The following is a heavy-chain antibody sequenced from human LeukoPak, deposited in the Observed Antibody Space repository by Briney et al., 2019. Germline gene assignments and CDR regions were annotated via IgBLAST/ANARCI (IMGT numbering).Heavy chain of an antibody. J-gene: IGHJ4*02. CDR2: ISGSGGST. CDR1: GFTFSSYA. D-gene: IGHD2-2*01. V-gene: IGHV3-23*01. CDR3: AKPLVPAASTLDY. Sequence: GGSLRLSCAASGFTFSSYAMSWVRQAPGKGLEWVSAISGSGGSTYYADSVRGRFPISRDNSKNTLYLQMNSLRAEDTAVYYCAKPLVPAASTLDYWGQGTLVTVSS.